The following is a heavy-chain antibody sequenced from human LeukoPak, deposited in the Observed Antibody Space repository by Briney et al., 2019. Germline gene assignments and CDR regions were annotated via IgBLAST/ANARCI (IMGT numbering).Heavy chain of an antibody. D-gene: IGHD6-6*01. J-gene: IGHJ6*03. Sequence: PSQTLSLTCTVSGGSLSSGDYYWSWIRQPPGKGLEWIGYIYYSGSTYYNPSLKSRVTMSVDTSKNRFSLKLSSVTAADTAVYYCARVPPSRGVPPNVAARPYYYYYMDVWGKGTTVTVSS. V-gene: IGHV4-30-4*08. CDR2: IYYSGST. CDR1: GGSLSSGDYY. CDR3: ARVPPSRGVPPNVAARPYYYYYMDV.